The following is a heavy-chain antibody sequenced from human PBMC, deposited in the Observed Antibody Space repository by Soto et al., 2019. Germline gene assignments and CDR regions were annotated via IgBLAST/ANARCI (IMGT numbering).Heavy chain of an antibody. CDR2: ISGDGSST. CDR3: ARASLPYYYDSSGSGWFDP. CDR1: EFTFRSYW. J-gene: IGHJ5*02. D-gene: IGHD3-22*01. Sequence: EVQLVDSGGGLVQPGGSLRLSCAASEFTFRSYWMHWVRQSPGKGLVWVSRISGDGSSTNYADSVKGRFTISRDNAKNTLYLQMNSLRAEDTAVYYCARASLPYYYDSSGSGWFDPWGQGTLVTVSS. V-gene: IGHV3-74*01.